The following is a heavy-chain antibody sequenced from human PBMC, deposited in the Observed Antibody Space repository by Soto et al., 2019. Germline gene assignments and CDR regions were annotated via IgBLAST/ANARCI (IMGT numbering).Heavy chain of an antibody. J-gene: IGHJ5*02. V-gene: IGHV1-69*02. Sequence: GASVKVSCKASGGTFSSYTIIWVRQAPGQGLEWMGRIIPILGIANYAQKFQGRVTITADTSKNQFSLKLSSVTAADTAVYYCARQWDRYYYGSGTTGFDPWGQGTLVTVS. CDR3: ARQWDRYYYGSGTTGFDP. CDR2: IIPILGIA. D-gene: IGHD3-10*01. CDR1: GGTFSSYT.